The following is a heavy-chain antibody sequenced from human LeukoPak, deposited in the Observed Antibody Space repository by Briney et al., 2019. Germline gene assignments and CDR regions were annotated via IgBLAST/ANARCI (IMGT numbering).Heavy chain of an antibody. CDR3: ARDISGYSYGTGQGSYFDY. Sequence: GGSLRLSCAASGFTFSSYWMSWVREARGKGLEGVAHIKQDGSEKYYVDSVKGRFTISRDNAKNSLYLQMNSLTAEDTAVYYCARDISGYSYGTGQGSYFDYWGQGTLVTVSS. J-gene: IGHJ4*02. D-gene: IGHD5-18*01. V-gene: IGHV3-7*01. CDR2: IKQDGSEK. CDR1: GFTFSSYW.